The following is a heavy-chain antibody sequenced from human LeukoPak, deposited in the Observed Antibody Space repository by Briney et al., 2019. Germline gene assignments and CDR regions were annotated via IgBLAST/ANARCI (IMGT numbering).Heavy chain of an antibody. J-gene: IGHJ4*02. CDR2: INPNSGDT. V-gene: IGHV1-2*02. Sequence: ASVKVSCKASGYTFTGYYLHWVRQAPGQGLEWMGWINPNSGDTIYAQKFQGRVTMTRDTSISTAYMELSKLRSDDTAVYYCAREEGFCRSTSCSAPFDYWGQGTLVTVSS. CDR1: GYTFTGYY. CDR3: AREEGFCRSTSCSAPFDY. D-gene: IGHD2-2*01.